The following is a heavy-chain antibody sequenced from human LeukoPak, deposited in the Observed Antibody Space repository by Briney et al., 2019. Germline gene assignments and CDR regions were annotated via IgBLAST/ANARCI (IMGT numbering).Heavy chain of an antibody. V-gene: IGHV3-48*01. Sequence: PGGSLRLSCAASAFTFSDYSMNWVRQAPGKGLEWISYISGRSSTIYYADSVRGRFTISRENAKNSMYLQMNSLRAEDTAVYYCARDRLTSGSYFFDYWGQGTLVTVSS. CDR1: AFTFSDYS. J-gene: IGHJ4*02. D-gene: IGHD1-26*01. CDR2: ISGRSSTI. CDR3: ARDRLTSGSYFFDY.